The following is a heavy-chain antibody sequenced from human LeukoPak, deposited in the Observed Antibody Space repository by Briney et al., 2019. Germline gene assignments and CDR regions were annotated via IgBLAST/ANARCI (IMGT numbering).Heavy chain of an antibody. CDR1: GGSISSYY. Sequence: SETLSLTCTVSGGSISSYYWSWIRQPPGKGLEWIGYIYYSGSTNYNPSLKSRVTISVDTSKNQFSLKLSSVTAADTAVYYCARDEGSGSQVWFDPWGQGTLVTVSS. J-gene: IGHJ5*02. D-gene: IGHD1-26*01. CDR2: IYYSGST. CDR3: ARDEGSGSQVWFDP. V-gene: IGHV4-59*01.